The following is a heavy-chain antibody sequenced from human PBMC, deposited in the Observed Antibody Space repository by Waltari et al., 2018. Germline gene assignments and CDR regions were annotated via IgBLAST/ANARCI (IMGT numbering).Heavy chain of an antibody. CDR1: GFTFSTNA. D-gene: IGHD6-6*01. CDR3: AKDLHYIAAADY. CDR2: TSNSDDNP. V-gene: IGHV3-23*01. J-gene: IGHJ4*02. Sequence: EVQLLESGGGLVQPGGSLRLSCAASGFTFSTNAMTWVRQAPGKGLDWVSTSNSDDNPYDADSVKGRFTISRDNSKNTLYLQMNSLTAEDTAIYYCAKDLHYIAAADYWGQGTLVTVSS.